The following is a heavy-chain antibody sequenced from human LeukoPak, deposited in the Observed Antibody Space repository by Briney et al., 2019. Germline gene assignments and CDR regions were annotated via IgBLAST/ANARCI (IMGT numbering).Heavy chain of an antibody. V-gene: IGHV3-23*01. CDR3: AKLGASWFGESFDY. D-gene: IGHD3-10*01. Sequence: GGSLRLSCAASGFTFSSCAMNWVRQAPGKGLEWVSGISASGAGAYYADSVKGRFTISRDNSKNTLFLQMNSLRAEDTAVYYCAKLGASWFGESFDYWGQGTLVTVSS. J-gene: IGHJ4*02. CDR2: ISASGAGA. CDR1: GFTFSSCA.